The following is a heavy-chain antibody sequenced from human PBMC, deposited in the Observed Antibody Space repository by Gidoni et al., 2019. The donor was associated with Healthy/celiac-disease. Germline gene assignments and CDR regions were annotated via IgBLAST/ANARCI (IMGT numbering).Heavy chain of an antibody. Sequence: EVQMVESGGGLAQPGGSLRLPCAAYGFTFRSYAMSWVRQPPGKGLEWVSSIRGSADKTYYADSVKGRFTLSRDNSKNTVYLLMNSLRGEDTAVFYCAKEATVNTRNQNYYYGLDVWGQGTTVTVSS. CDR3: AKEATVNTRNQNYYYGLDV. D-gene: IGHD3-22*01. V-gene: IGHV3-23*04. CDR1: GFTFRSYA. J-gene: IGHJ6*02. CDR2: IRGSADKT.